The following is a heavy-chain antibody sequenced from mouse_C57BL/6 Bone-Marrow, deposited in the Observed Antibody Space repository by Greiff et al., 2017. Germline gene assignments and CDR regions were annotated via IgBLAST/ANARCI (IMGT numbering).Heavy chain of an antibody. CDR3: AREQLRLQLDY. CDR2: IYPGDGDT. J-gene: IGHJ4*01. CDR1: GYAFSSSW. Sequence: QVQLQQSGPELVKPGASVKISCKASGYAFSSSWMNWVKQRPGKGLEWIGRIYPGDGDTKYNGKFKGKARLTADKSSSTAYMHLRSLTSEDSAVYFCAREQLRLQLDYWGQGTSVPVSS. D-gene: IGHD3-2*02. V-gene: IGHV1-82*01.